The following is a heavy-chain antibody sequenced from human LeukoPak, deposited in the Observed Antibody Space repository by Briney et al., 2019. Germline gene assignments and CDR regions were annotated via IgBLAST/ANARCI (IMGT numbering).Heavy chain of an antibody. J-gene: IGHJ4*02. V-gene: IGHV1-46*01. D-gene: IGHD4-17*01. Sequence: ASVTVSFTASGYTFTIYYMHWVRQAPGQGLEWMGIINPSGGSTSYAQKFQGRVTMTRDTSTSTVYMELSSLRSEDTAVYYCARDLYGDYFDYWGQGTLVTVSS. CDR1: GYTFTIYY. CDR2: INPSGGST. CDR3: ARDLYGDYFDY.